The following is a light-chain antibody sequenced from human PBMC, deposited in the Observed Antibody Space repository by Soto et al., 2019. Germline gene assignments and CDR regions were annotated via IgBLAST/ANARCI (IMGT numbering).Light chain of an antibody. V-gene: IGKV1-5*01. Sequence: DIQMTQSPSTLSASVGDRVTITCRASQSISSWLAWYQQKPGKAPKLLIYDASSLESGVPSRFSGSGSGTKFTLTISSLQPDDFATYYCQQYNSQGTFGQGTKV. CDR2: DAS. J-gene: IGKJ1*01. CDR1: QSISSW. CDR3: QQYNSQGT.